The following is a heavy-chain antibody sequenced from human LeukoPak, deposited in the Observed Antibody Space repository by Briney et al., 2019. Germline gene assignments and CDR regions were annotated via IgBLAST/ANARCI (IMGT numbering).Heavy chain of an antibody. CDR1: GYTFTSYY. D-gene: IGHD3-3*01. CDR2: INPSGGST. J-gene: IGHJ6*02. CDR3: ARDADFWSGYSLDV. Sequence: ASVTVSCKASGYTFTSYYMHWVRQAPGQGLEWMGIINPSGGSTSYAQKFQGRVTMTRDTSISTAYMELSRLRSGDTAVYYCARDADFWSGYSLDVWGQGTTVTVSS. V-gene: IGHV1-46*01.